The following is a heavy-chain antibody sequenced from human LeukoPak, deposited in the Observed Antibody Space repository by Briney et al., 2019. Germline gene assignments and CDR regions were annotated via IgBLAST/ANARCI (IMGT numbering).Heavy chain of an antibody. Sequence: GGSLRLSCAASGFTVSSNYMSWVRQAPGKGLEWVSVIYSGGSTYYADSVKGRFTISRDNSKNTLFLQMNSLRAEDTAVYDCARGAYSSSWYSDYWGQGTLVTVSS. CDR1: GFTVSSNY. CDR3: ARGAYSSSWYSDY. CDR2: IYSGGST. J-gene: IGHJ4*02. D-gene: IGHD6-13*01. V-gene: IGHV3-53*01.